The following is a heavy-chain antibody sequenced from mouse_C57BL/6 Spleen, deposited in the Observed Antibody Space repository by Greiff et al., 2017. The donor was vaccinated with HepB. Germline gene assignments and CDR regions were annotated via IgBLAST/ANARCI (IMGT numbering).Heavy chain of an antibody. CDR2: IDPNSGGT. J-gene: IGHJ4*01. V-gene: IGHV1-72*01. Sequence: QVQLQQSGAELVKPGASVKLSCKASGYTFTSYWMHWVKQRPGRGLEWIGRIDPNSGGTKYNEKFKSKATLTVDKPSSTAYMQLSSLTSEDSAVYYCARLGPFITTVVARDAMDYWGQGTSVTVSS. CDR1: GYTFTSYW. CDR3: ARLGPFITTVVARDAMDY. D-gene: IGHD1-1*01.